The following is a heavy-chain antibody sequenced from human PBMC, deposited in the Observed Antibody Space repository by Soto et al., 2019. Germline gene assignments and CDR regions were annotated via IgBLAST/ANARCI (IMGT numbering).Heavy chain of an antibody. V-gene: IGHV3-23*01. CDR2: ISVSGDRT. J-gene: IGHJ4*02. CDR1: GFTFTSYA. CDR3: AKDEVTPDRENYFDY. Sequence: LRLSCAASGFTFTSYAMCWVRQAPGKGLEWVSSISVSGDRTFYAGSVKGRFTISRDNSRETLHLQMYSLRAEDTAVYYCAKDEVTPDRENYFDYWGQGTLVTVSS.